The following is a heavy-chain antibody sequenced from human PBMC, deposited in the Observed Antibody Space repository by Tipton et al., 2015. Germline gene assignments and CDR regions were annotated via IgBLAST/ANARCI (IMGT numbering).Heavy chain of an antibody. V-gene: IGHV4-59*11. D-gene: IGHD5-24*01. CDR3: ARDLEHGMDV. CDR1: GGSFSYHY. J-gene: IGHJ6*02. Sequence: TLSLTCAVEGGSFSYHYWSWIRQPPGRGLEWIGYISYSGSTHYNPSLKRRVTISLDTSKNQFSLTLNSVTAADTAVYYCARDLEHGMDVWGQGTTVTVSS. CDR2: ISYSGST.